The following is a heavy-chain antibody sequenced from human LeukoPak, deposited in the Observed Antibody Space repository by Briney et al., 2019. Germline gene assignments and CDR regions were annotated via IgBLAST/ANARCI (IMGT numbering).Heavy chain of an antibody. J-gene: IGHJ3*02. CDR1: GFTFSDYA. CDR3: ARNQLGFDI. D-gene: IGHD1-1*01. CDR2: ISYDGSNK. Sequence: GGSLRFSCAASGFTFSDYAIHWVRQAPGKGLEWVAVISYDGSNKYYADSVKGRFTISRDNSKNTLYLQMNSLRAEDTAVYYCARNQLGFDIWGQGTMVTVSS. V-gene: IGHV3-30*04.